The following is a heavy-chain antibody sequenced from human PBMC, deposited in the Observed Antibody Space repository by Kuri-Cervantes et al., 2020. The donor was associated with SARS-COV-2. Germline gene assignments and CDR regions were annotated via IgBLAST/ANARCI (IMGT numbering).Heavy chain of an antibody. CDR2: ISSSSSYI. D-gene: IGHD2-15*01. CDR3: ARAADMGIFDY. V-gene: IGHV3-21*01. J-gene: IGHJ4*02. CDR1: GFTFSSYS. Sequence: GESLKISCAASGFTFSSYSMNWVRQAPGKGLEWASSISSSSSYIYYADSVKGRFTISRDNAKNSLYLQMNSLRAEDTAVYYCARAADMGIFDYWGQGTLVTVSS.